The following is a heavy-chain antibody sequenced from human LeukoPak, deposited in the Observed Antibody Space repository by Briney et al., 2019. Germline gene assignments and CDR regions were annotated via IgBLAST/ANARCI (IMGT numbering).Heavy chain of an antibody. CDR3: AREWEEDTAFDY. CDR1: GFTFDDYA. V-gene: IGHV3-9*01. J-gene: IGHJ4*02. D-gene: IGHD5-18*01. Sequence: GGSLRLSCAASGFTFDDYAMHWVRQAPGKGLEWVSGISWNSGSIGYADSVKGRFTISRDNSKNTLYLQMNSLRAEDTAVYYCAREWEEDTAFDYWGQGTLVTVSS. CDR2: ISWNSGSI.